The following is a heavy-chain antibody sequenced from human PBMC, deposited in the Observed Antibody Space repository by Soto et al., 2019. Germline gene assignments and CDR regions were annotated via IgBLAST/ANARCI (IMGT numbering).Heavy chain of an antibody. V-gene: IGHV3-30*18. CDR1: GFTFRNYG. CDR3: AKSPQHGDFDYVDY. Sequence: PGGSLRLSCAASGFTFRNYGFHWVRQAPGKGLEWVAVISYDGSNRYYAGSVKGRITISRDNSKDTLYLQMNSLRDEDTAVYYCAKSPQHGDFDYVDYWGQGTLVTVSS. J-gene: IGHJ4*02. CDR2: ISYDGSNR. D-gene: IGHD4-17*01.